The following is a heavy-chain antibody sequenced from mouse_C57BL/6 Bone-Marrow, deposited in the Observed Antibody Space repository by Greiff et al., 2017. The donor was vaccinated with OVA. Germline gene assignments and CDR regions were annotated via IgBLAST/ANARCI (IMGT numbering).Heavy chain of an antibody. V-gene: IGHV14-1*01. CDR3: TTCYYGSSYDYFDY. Sequence: VQLQQSGAELVRPGASVKLSCTASGFNIKDYYMHWVKQRPEQGLEWIGRIDPEDGDTESAPKFQGKAPMTADPSSNTAYLQLSSLTSEDTAVYYCTTCYYGSSYDYFDYWGKGTTLTVSS. J-gene: IGHJ2*01. CDR1: GFNIKDYY. CDR2: IDPEDGDT. D-gene: IGHD1-1*01.